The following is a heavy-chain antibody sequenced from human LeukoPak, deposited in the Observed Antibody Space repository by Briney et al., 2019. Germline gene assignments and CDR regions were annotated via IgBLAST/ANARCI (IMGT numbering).Heavy chain of an antibody. J-gene: IGHJ4*02. CDR2: IYSGGST. CDR1: GFTLSSNY. CDR3: AGNRMGYSYEDY. D-gene: IGHD5-18*01. V-gene: IGHV3-53*01. Sequence: PGGSLRLSCAASGFTLSSNYMSWVRQAPGKGLEWVSVIYSGGSTYYADSVKGRFTISRDNSKNTLYLQMNSLRAEDTAVYYCAGNRMGYSYEDYWGQGTLVTVSS.